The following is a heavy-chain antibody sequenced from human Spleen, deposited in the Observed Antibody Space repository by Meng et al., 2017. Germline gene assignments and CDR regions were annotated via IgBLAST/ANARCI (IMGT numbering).Heavy chain of an antibody. J-gene: IGHJ4*02. Sequence: GGSLRLSCAASRFTFSSYAMSWVRQVPGKGLEWVSSISGSGGGTSYADSVKGRFTISRDNSKNTVYLQMNSLRAEDTAEYYCARVGDSRGTYLYWGQGALVTVSS. CDR3: ARVGDSRGTYLY. D-gene: IGHD3-22*01. V-gene: IGHV3-23*01. CDR1: RFTFSSYA. CDR2: ISGSGGGT.